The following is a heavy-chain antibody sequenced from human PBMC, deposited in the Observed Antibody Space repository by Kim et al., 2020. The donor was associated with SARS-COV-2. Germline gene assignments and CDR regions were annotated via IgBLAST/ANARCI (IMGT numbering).Heavy chain of an antibody. J-gene: IGHJ4*02. V-gene: IGHV1-46*01. CDR1: GYTFTSYY. CDR3: AREKHGGLFDY. Sequence: ASVKVSCKTSGYTFTSYYIHWARQAPGQGLEWMGIVYPGGASPTYAQRFQGRVTMTGDTSTSTVYMDLGSLGPEDTAVYYCAREKHGGLFDYWGQGSLVTVSS. CDR2: VYPGGASP.